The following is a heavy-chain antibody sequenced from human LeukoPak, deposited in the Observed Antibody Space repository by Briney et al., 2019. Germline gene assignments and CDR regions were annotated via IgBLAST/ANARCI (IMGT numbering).Heavy chain of an antibody. V-gene: IGHV3-30*04. D-gene: IGHD3-9*01. CDR2: ISYDGSNK. CDR1: GFTYSSYA. CDR3: ARSGRGVLRYFDWLSPPGDNFDY. J-gene: IGHJ4*02. Sequence: GGSLRLSCAASGFTYSSYAMHWVRQAPGKGLEWVAVISYDGSNKYYADSVKGRFTISRDNSKNTLYLQMNSLRAEDTAVYYCARSGRGVLRYFDWLSPPGDNFDYWGQGTLVTVSS.